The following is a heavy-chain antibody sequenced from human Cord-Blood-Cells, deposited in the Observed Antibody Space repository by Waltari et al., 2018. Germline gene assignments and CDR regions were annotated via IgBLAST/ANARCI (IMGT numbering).Heavy chain of an antibody. J-gene: IGHJ4*02. Sequence: QVQLVQSGAEVKKPGASVKVSCKASGYTFTSYDINWVRQATGQGLEWMGWMNPNSGNTGYAQKFQGRVTITRNPSISTAYMELSSLRSEDTAVYYCARWPRGYCSSTSCYDYWGQGTLVTVSS. CDR2: MNPNSGNT. D-gene: IGHD2-2*01. V-gene: IGHV1-8*03. CDR3: ARWPRGYCSSTSCYDY. CDR1: GYTFTSYD.